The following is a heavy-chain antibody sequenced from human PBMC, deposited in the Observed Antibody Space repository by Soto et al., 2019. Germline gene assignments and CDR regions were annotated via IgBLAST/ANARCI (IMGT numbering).Heavy chain of an antibody. J-gene: IGHJ4*02. CDR1: GFTFSIYA. V-gene: IGHV3-23*01. CDR2: ISGSGGST. CDR3: AKATRGGAATLIRDY. D-gene: IGHD6-13*01. Sequence: EVQLLESGGGWVQPGGSLRLSCAAPGFTFSIYALSWVRQAPGKGLELVSAISGSGGSTYYADSVKGRFTISRDNSKNTLYLQMNSLRADDTAVYYCAKATRGGAATLIRDYWGQGTLVTVSS.